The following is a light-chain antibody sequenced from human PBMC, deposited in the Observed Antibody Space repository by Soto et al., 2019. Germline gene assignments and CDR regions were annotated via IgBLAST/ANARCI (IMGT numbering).Light chain of an antibody. CDR1: QTISSW. CDR2: KAS. CDR3: QHYNSYSEA. Sequence: DIKMSKSPSTLSVSVLDIVTITFLASQTISSWLAWYQQKPGKAPKLLIYKASTLKSGVPSRFSGSGSGTEFTLTISSLQPHDFATYYCQHYNSYSEAFGQGTKVDIK. V-gene: IGKV1-5*03. J-gene: IGKJ1*01.